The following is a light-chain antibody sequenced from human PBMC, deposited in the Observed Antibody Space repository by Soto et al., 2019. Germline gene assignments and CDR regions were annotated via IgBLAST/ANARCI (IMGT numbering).Light chain of an antibody. J-gene: IGLJ1*01. CDR2: GNT. CDR1: TSNIGADCD. V-gene: IGLV1-40*01. Sequence: QSVLTQPPSVSGAPGQRVTISCTGTTSNIGADCDVHWYQQLPGMAPKLLIYGNTNRPSGVPDRFSASKSGTSASLAITGLQAEDEADYYCQSYDNSLSASVFGPGTKLTVL. CDR3: QSYDNSLSASV.